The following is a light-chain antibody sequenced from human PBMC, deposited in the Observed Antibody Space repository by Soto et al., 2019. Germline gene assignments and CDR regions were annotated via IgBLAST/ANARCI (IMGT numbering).Light chain of an antibody. V-gene: IGLV2-14*03. CDR1: SGDVGSYNY. CDR3: SSYTTSNTLV. J-gene: IGLJ2*01. Sequence: QSALTQPASVSGSPGQSITISCTGTSGDVGSYNYVSWYQQHPGKAPKLMIYDVSDRPSGVSNRFSGSKSGNTASLTISGLQPEDVANYYCSSYTTSNTLVFGGGTKLTVL. CDR2: DVS.